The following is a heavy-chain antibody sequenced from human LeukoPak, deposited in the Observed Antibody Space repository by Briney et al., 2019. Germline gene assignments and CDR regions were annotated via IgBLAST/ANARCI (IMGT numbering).Heavy chain of an antibody. J-gene: IGHJ4*02. D-gene: IGHD5-12*01. CDR3: ARGYSGYAFFDY. CDR1: GFTFSRYG. V-gene: IGHV3-33*01. CDR2: IWYDGSNK. Sequence: GGSLRLSCAASGFTFSRYGMHWVGQAPGKGQEWVAVIWYDGSNKYYADSVKGRFTISRDNTKNTLYLQMNSLRAEDTAVYYCARGYSGYAFFDYWGQGTLVTVSS.